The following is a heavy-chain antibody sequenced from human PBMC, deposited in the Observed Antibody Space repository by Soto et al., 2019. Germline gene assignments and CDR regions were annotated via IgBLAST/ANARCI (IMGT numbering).Heavy chain of an antibody. V-gene: IGHV4-39*01. D-gene: IGHD3-16*02. CDR1: CGSSISRSYY. CDR2: IYYSGST. Sequence: TSETLSLPCTVFCGSSISRSYYWIRIRQHPGKGLEWIGSIYYSGSTYYNPSLKSRVTISVDTSKNQFSLKLSSVTAADTAVYYCARIKGDYIRGSYRYTQDYWGQGTLVTVSS. CDR3: ARIKGDYIRGSYRYTQDY. J-gene: IGHJ4*02.